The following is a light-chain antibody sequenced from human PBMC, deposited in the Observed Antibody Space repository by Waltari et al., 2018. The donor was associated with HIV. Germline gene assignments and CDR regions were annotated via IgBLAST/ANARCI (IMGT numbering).Light chain of an antibody. Sequence: DIVMTQSPDSLVVSLGERATINCKASQSVLDSSNNKNRLGWYQQKPGQPPKLIIYWASTRESVVPDRFSGSGSGTDFNLTISSLQAEDVAVYYCQQYYSSLPTFGQGTKVESK. V-gene: IGKV4-1*01. CDR1: QSVLDSSNNKNR. CDR2: WAS. CDR3: QQYYSSLPT. J-gene: IGKJ1*01.